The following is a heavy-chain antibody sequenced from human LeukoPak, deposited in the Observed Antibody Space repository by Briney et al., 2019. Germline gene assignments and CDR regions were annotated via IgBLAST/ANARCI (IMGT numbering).Heavy chain of an antibody. Sequence: GKSLRLSCAASGFTFSSYAMHWVRQAPDKGLEWVAVISYDGSGKYFAKSVKGRFTISRDNSKNTLYLQMNSLRTEGTAVYYCAKDSVTTLDYWGQGTLVTVSS. V-gene: IGHV3-30*18. CDR1: GFTFSSYA. D-gene: IGHD4-17*01. CDR2: ISYDGSGK. CDR3: AKDSVTTLDY. J-gene: IGHJ4*02.